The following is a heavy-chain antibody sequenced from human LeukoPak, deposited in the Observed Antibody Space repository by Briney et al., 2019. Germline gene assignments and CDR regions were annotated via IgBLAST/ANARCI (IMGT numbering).Heavy chain of an antibody. CDR3: AGITMVLDH. V-gene: IGHV2-70*11. CDR1: GFSLSTSGIC. J-gene: IGHJ4*02. CDR2: IDWDDDK. D-gene: IGHD3-10*01. Sequence: SGPTLVNPTQTLTLTCTFSGFSLSTSGICVNWIRQPPRKALEWLARIDWDDDKYYSTSLKTRLTISKDTSKNQVVLTMTNMDPVDTATYYCAGITMVLDHWGQGTLVTASS.